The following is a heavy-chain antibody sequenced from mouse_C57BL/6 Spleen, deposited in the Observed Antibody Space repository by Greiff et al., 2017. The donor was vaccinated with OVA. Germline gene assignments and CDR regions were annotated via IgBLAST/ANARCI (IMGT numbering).Heavy chain of an antibody. D-gene: IGHD2-4*01. Sequence: EVQLVESGPELVKPGASVKISCKASGYSFTGYYMHWVKQSSEKSLEWIGEINPSTGGTSYNQKFKGKATLTVDKSSSTAYMQLKSLTSEDSAVYYCARLGIYYDYDGFDYWGQGTTLTVSS. CDR3: ARLGIYYDYDGFDY. J-gene: IGHJ2*01. V-gene: IGHV1-43*01. CDR1: GYSFTGYY. CDR2: INPSTGGT.